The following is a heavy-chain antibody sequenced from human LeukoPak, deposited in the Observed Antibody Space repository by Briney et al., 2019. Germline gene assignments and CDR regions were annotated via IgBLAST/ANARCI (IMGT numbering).Heavy chain of an antibody. CDR2: ISAYNGNT. D-gene: IGHD3-3*01. V-gene: IGHV1-18*01. CDR1: GYTFTSYG. CDR3: ARAPPEAVLRFLEWLFPSYYMDV. J-gene: IGHJ6*03. Sequence: ASVKVSCKASGYTFTSYGISWVRQAPGQGLEWMGWISAYNGNTNYAQKLQGRVTMTTDTSTSTAYMELRSLRSDDTAVYYCARAPPEAVLRFLEWLFPSYYMDVWGKGTTVTVSS.